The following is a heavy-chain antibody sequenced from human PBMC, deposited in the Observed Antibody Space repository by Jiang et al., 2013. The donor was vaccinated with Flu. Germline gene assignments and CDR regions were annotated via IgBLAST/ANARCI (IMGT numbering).Heavy chain of an antibody. CDR3: TTDSSGYGNY. J-gene: IGHJ4*02. V-gene: IGHV3-15*01. CDR1: GFTFSNAW. Sequence: VXPGGSLRLSCAASGFTFSNAWMSWVRQAPGKGLEWVGRIKKKTDGETTDYAAPVKGRFTISRDDSKNTLYLQMNSLETEDTAVYYCTTDSSGYGNYWGQGTLVIVSS. CDR2: IKKKTDGETT. D-gene: IGHD3-22*01.